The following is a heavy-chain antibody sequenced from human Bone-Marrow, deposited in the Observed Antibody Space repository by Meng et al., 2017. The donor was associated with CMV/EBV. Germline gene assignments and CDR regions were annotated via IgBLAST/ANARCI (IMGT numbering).Heavy chain of an antibody. CDR1: GYPFTYRY. CDR3: ARALDTVMFNWFDP. V-gene: IGHV1-45*02. J-gene: IGHJ5*02. CDR2: ITPFNGNT. Sequence: SGYPFTYRYLHWVRQAPGQALEWMGWITPFNGNTNYAQKFQDRVTITRDRSMSTAYMELSSLRSEDTAMYYCARALDTVMFNWFDPWGQGTLVTVSS. D-gene: IGHD5-18*01.